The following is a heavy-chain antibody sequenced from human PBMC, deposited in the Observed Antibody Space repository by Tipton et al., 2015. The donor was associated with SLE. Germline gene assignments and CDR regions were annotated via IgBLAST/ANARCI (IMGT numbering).Heavy chain of an antibody. Sequence: GSLRLSCVASAGFIFSDYSMNWVRQAPGKGLEWVSSISSSSRYIYHAESLKGRFTISRDNAKNSLYLQMNSLRVEDTAVYFCAGDDYASGITWGQGTLVTVSS. V-gene: IGHV3-21*03. CDR3: AGDDYASGIT. CDR1: AGFIFSDYS. D-gene: IGHD3-10*01. J-gene: IGHJ5*02. CDR2: ISSSSRYI.